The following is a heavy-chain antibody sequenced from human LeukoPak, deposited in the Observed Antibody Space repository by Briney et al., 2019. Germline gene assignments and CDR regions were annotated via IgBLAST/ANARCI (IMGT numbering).Heavy chain of an antibody. Sequence: SQTLSLTCTVSGGSISTNYWSWIRQPAGKGPEWIGRFSVGGRTNYHPSLKGRVTMSRDTSKNQFSLKVNSVTPADSAKYYCARERPGNDVLSPFDVWGQGIMITVSS. CDR1: GGSISTNY. CDR2: FSVGGRT. V-gene: IGHV4-4*07. CDR3: ARERPGNDVLSPFDV. D-gene: IGHD1-1*01. J-gene: IGHJ3*01.